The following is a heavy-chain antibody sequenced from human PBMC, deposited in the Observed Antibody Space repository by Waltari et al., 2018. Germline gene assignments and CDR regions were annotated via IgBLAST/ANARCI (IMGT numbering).Heavy chain of an antibody. CDR2: ITARGKDT. J-gene: IGHJ4*02. D-gene: IGHD2-15*01. V-gene: IGHV3-23*01. Sequence: EGLKWVSSITARGKDTYYEDSVKGRFIISRDSSKNAVYLQMNSLRVEDTALYYCAKIDCGNPGCRRMDFWGQGTLVTVSS. CDR3: AKIDCGNPGCRRMDF.